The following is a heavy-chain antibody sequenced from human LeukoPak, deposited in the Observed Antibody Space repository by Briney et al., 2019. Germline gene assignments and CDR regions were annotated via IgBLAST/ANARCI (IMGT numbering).Heavy chain of an antibody. J-gene: IGHJ4*02. Sequence: ASVKVSCKASGYTFTSYDINWVRQATGQGLEWMGWMNPNSGNTGYAQKFQGRVTMTRNTSISTAFMELISLRSEDTAVYYCARRNTIMVAGLDYWGQGTLVTVSS. D-gene: IGHD5-24*01. V-gene: IGHV1-8*01. CDR3: ARRNTIMVAGLDY. CDR1: GYTFTSYD. CDR2: MNPNSGNT.